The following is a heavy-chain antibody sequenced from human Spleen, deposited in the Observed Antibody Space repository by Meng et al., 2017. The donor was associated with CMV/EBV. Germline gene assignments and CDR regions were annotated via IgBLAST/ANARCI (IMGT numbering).Heavy chain of an antibody. CDR2: IYYSGNT. J-gene: IGHJ5*02. Sequence: SGGSVGSGSSYWSWIRQPPGRGLEWIGSIYYSGNTDYSPSLKSRVSISIDTSKNQFSLKLSSLTAADTAVYYCARGLATVSFWFDLWGQGTLVTVSS. V-gene: IGHV4-61*01. D-gene: IGHD3-10*01. CDR3: ARGLATVSFWFDL. CDR1: GGSVGSGSSY.